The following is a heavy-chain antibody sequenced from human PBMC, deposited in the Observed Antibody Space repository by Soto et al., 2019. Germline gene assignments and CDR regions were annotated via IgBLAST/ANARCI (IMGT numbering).Heavy chain of an antibody. CDR1: GGSISSGDDF. D-gene: IGHD1-20*01. Sequence: QVQLQESGPGLVKPSQTLSLICTVSGGSISSGDDFWTWIRQPPGKGLEWIGYIYYSGSTYYNPSLKNRLTMSVDTSKNQFSLKLSSVTAADTAVYYCARDRAKWKDYYYY. V-gene: IGHV4-30-4*01. CDR3: ARDRAKWKDYYYY. J-gene: IGHJ6*01. CDR2: IYYSGST.